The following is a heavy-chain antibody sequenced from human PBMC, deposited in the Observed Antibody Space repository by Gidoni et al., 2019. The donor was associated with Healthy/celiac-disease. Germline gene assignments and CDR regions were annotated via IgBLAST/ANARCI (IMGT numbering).Heavy chain of an antibody. CDR3: ARVSSGWYVGY. CDR2: SYSGGST. J-gene: IGHJ4*02. CDR1: GFTVSSNY. V-gene: IGHV3-53*01. Sequence: EVQLVASVGGLIQPGGSLRLYCAASGFTVSSNYMRGVRQAPGKGLEWVSGSYSGGSTYYADSVKGRFTSSRDNSKNTLYLQMNSLRAEDTDGYYCARVSSGWYVGYWGQGTLVTVSS. D-gene: IGHD6-19*01.